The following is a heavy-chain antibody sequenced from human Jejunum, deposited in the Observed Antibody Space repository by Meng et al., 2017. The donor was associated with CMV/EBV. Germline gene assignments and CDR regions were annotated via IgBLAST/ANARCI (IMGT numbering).Heavy chain of an antibody. CDR3: ARMSYYDFWSGYPLDI. CDR2: AHSSAGY. J-gene: IGHJ4*02. Sequence: GDSISNYYWSWIRQPPGKGLEWIGYAHSSAGYQYNPSLKSRVSMSVDTFKNQFSLTLSSVTAADTAVYYCARMSYYDFWSGYPLDIWGRGTLVTVSS. D-gene: IGHD3-3*01. V-gene: IGHV4-59*01. CDR1: GDSISNYY.